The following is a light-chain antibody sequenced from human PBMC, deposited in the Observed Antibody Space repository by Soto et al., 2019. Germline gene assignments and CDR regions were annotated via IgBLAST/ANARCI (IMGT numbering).Light chain of an antibody. CDR2: DVS. CDR3: CSYAGSYGYV. Sequence: QSALTQPRSVSGSPGQSVTISCTGTSSDVGGYNYVSWYQQHPGKAPKLMIYDVSKRPSGVPDRFSGSKSGNTASLTISGLQAEDEADYYRCSYAGSYGYVFGTGTKLTVL. J-gene: IGLJ1*01. CDR1: SSDVGGYNY. V-gene: IGLV2-11*01.